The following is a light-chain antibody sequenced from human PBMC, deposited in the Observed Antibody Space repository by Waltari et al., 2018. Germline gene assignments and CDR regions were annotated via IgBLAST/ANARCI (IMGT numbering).Light chain of an antibody. CDR3: QVCDTSGDPLVV. Sequence: SYVLTQAPSVSVAPCQTARITCGGHDIGSKIVNWYQQPPGQAPVLVLYDDSDRPPGIPDRFSGSNSGNTATLTVSRVEVGDEGDYFCQVCDTSGDPLVVFGGGTKLTVL. CDR2: DDS. CDR1: DIGSKI. J-gene: IGLJ2*01. V-gene: IGLV3-21*02.